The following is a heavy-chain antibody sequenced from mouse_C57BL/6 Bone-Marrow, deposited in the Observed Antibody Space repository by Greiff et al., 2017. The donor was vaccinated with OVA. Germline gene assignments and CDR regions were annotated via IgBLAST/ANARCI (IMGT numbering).Heavy chain of an antibody. CDR3: ARASNLGYFDV. Sequence: VQLVESGAELARPGASVKLSCKASGYTFTSYGISWVKQRTGQGLEWIGEIYPRSGNTYYNEKFKGKATLTADKSSSTAYMELRSLTSEDSAVYFCARASNLGYFDVWGTGTTVTVSA. CDR2: IYPRSGNT. D-gene: IGHD2-5*01. V-gene: IGHV1-81*01. CDR1: GYTFTSYG. J-gene: IGHJ1*03.